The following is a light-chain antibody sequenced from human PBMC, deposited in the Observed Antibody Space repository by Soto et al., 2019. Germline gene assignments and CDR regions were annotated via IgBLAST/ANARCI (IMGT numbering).Light chain of an antibody. Sequence: VLMLSPDTASLSTGETVPLSCRARHYVSASSVAWYQQKRGQAPRLLMYGASSRPTGISDRFVGRGSGTDFSLTINRLEPEDSAVYYCQQYGNSPITFGQGTLLEI. J-gene: IGKJ5*01. CDR1: HYVSASS. CDR3: QQYGNSPIT. V-gene: IGKV3-20*01. CDR2: GAS.